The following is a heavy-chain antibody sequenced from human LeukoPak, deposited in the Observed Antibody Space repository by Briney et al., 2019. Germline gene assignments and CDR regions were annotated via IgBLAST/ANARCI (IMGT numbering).Heavy chain of an antibody. V-gene: IGHV3-15*01. Sequence: PGGSLRLSCAASGFTFSNAWMSWVRQAPGKRLEWVGRIKSKTDGGTTDYAAPVKGRFTISRDDSKNTLYLQMNSLKTEDTAVYYCTTVPVLLWFGELLFVDYWGQGTLVTVSS. CDR3: TTVPVLLWFGELLFVDY. CDR2: IKSKTDGGTT. CDR1: GFTFSNAW. D-gene: IGHD3-10*01. J-gene: IGHJ4*02.